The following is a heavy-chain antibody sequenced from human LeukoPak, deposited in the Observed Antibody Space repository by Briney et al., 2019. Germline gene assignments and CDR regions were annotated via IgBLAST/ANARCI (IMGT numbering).Heavy chain of an antibody. Sequence: GGSLRLSCAASRFTFSSYAMSWVRQAPGKGLEWVSAISGSSGSTYYADSVKGRFTISRDNSKNALYLQVNSLRAEDTAVYYCAKNGAAPKVYYFDYWGQGTLVTVSS. J-gene: IGHJ4*02. CDR2: ISGSSGST. V-gene: IGHV3-23*01. D-gene: IGHD6-13*01. CDR1: RFTFSSYA. CDR3: AKNGAAPKVYYFDY.